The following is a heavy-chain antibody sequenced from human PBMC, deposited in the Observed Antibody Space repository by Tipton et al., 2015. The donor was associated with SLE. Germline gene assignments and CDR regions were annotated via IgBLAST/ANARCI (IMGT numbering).Heavy chain of an antibody. J-gene: IGHJ3*02. CDR1: GGSISSGGYY. CDR2: IYYGGST. V-gene: IGHV4-31*03. Sequence: TLSLTCTVSGGSISSGGYYWSWIRRHPGKGLEWIGYIYYGGSTHYNPSLKSRVTISVDTSKNQFSLKLSSVTAADTAVYYCARTGAATRRITLVRGVPGAFDIWGQGTMVTVSS. D-gene: IGHD3-10*01. CDR3: ARTGAATRRITLVRGVPGAFDI.